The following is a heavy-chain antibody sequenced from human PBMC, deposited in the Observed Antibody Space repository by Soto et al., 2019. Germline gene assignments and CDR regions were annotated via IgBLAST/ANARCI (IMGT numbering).Heavy chain of an antibody. V-gene: IGHV4-31*03. CDR1: GGSISSGGYY. J-gene: IGHJ5*02. D-gene: IGHD6-13*01. Sequence: QVQLQESGPGLVKPSQTLSLTCTVSGGSISSGGYYWSWIRQHPGKGLEWIGYIYYSGSTYYNPSLQSRVTISVDTYKNQFSLKLSSVTAADTAVYYCARAKKGIAAAENWFDPWGQGTLVTVSS. CDR2: IYYSGST. CDR3: ARAKKGIAAAENWFDP.